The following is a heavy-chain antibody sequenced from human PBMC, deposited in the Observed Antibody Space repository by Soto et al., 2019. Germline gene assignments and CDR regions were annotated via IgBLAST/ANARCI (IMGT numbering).Heavy chain of an antibody. D-gene: IGHD2-2*01. CDR1: GYTFTGYY. J-gene: IGHJ6*02. V-gene: IGHV1-2*04. CDR3: ARALGYCSSTSCPKSRYYYGMDV. Sequence: ASVKVSCKASGYTFTGYYMHWVRQAPGQGLEWMGWINPNSGGTNYAQKFQGWVTMTRDTSISRAYMELSRLRSDDTAVYYCARALGYCSSTSCPKSRYYYGMDVWGQGTTVTVSS. CDR2: INPNSGGT.